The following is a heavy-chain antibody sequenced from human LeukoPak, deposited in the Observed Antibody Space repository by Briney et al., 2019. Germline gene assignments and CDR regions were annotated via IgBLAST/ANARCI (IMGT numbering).Heavy chain of an antibody. CDR3: AKDQSLVVRGVRRNYFDY. CDR1: GFTFSSYG. D-gene: IGHD3-10*01. V-gene: IGHV3-30*18. J-gene: IGHJ4*02. Sequence: GGTLRLSCAASGFTFSSYGMSWVRQAPGKGLEWVAVISYDGSNKYYADSVKGRFTISRDNSKNTLYLQMNSLRAEDTAVYYCAKDQSLVVRGVRRNYFDYWGQGTLVTVSS. CDR2: ISYDGSNK.